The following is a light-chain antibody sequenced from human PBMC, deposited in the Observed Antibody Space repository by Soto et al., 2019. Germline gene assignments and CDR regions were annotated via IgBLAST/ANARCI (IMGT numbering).Light chain of an antibody. J-gene: IGLJ2*01. CDR3: WSHAGSTVV. CDR2: DVI. Sequence: QSVLTQPPSASGSPGQSVTISCTGTSSDVGAYDYVSWYQQHPGKAPQLIIYDVIKRSSGVPDRFSGSKSGNTASLTVSGLQAEDEGDYYCWSHAGSTVVFGGGTKLTVL. V-gene: IGLV2-8*01. CDR1: SSDVGAYDY.